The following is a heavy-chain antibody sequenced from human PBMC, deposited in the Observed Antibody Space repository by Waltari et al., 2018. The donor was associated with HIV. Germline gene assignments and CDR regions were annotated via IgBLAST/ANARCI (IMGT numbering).Heavy chain of an antibody. V-gene: IGHV4-39*01. CDR2: MYSSGTT. CDR3: ARTPRGEQWLAY. CDR1: GASISSSSYC. Sequence: QLQLQESGPGLVKPSETLSLSCTVSGASISSSSYCWGGIRQPPGKGLEWIGSMYSSGTTYHNPSLKSRVTISVQTSKNQFSLKLSSVTAADTAVYYCARTPRGEQWLAYWGQGTQVTVSS. J-gene: IGHJ4*02. D-gene: IGHD6-19*01.